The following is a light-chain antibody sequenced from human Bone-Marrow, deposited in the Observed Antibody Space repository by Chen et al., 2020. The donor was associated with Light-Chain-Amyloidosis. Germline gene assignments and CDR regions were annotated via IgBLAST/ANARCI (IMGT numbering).Light chain of an antibody. J-gene: IGLJ2*01. V-gene: IGLV3-25*03. CDR1: DLPTKY. CDR2: RDT. CDR3: QSADSSGTYEVI. Sequence: YELTQPPSVSVSPGQKASITGSGDDLPTKYAYWYQQKPGQAPVLVIHRDTERPSGISERFSGSSSGTTATLTISGVQAEDEADYHCQSADSSGTYEVIFGGGTKLTVL.